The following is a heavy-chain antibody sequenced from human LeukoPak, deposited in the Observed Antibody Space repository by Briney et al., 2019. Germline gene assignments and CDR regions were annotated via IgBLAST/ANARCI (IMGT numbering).Heavy chain of an antibody. CDR3: ARATSRYSYGYRFDY. J-gene: IGHJ4*02. CDR1: GGSISSGGYS. D-gene: IGHD5-18*01. V-gene: IGHV4-30-2*01. CDR2: IYHSGST. Sequence: SETLSLTCAVSGGSISSGGYSWSWIRQPPGKGLVWIGYIYHSGSTYYNPSLKSRVTISVDRSKNQFSLKLSSVTAADTAEYYCARATSRYSYGYRFDYWGQGTLVTVSS.